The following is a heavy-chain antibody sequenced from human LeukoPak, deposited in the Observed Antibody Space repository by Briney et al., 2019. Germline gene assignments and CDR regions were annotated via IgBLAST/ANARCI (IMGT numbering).Heavy chain of an antibody. D-gene: IGHD3-9*01. V-gene: IGHV3-73*01. J-gene: IGHJ4*02. Sequence: GGSLRLSCAASGFTFSGAAMHWVRQASGKGLEWVGRIRSKANSYATAYSASVKGRFTISRDDSKNTAYLQMNSLRAEDTAVYYCAKDGVYDILTGYSAASLYYFDYWGQGTLVTVSS. CDR2: IRSKANSYAT. CDR3: AKDGVYDILTGYSAASLYYFDY. CDR1: GFTFSGAA.